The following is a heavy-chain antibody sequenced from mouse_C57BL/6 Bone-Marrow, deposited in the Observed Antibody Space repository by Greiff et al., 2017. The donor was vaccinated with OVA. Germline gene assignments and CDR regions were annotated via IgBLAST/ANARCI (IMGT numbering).Heavy chain of an antibody. J-gene: IGHJ2*01. CDR3: GYDYDGFDY. CDR1: VYTFTSYW. CDR2: IHPNSGST. Sequence: QVQLQQPGAELVKPGASVKLSCKASVYTFTSYWMHWVKQRPGQGLEWIGMIHPNSGSTNYNEKFKSKATLTVDKSSSTAYMQLSSLTSEDSAVYYCGYDYDGFDYWGQGTTLTVSS. D-gene: IGHD2-4*01. V-gene: IGHV1-64*01.